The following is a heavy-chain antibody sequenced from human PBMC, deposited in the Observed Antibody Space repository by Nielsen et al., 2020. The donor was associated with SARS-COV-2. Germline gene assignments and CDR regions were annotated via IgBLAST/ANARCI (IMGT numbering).Heavy chain of an antibody. J-gene: IGHJ4*02. CDR3: AKLWFGEPGSDY. D-gene: IGHD3-10*01. CDR1: GFTFDDYA. V-gene: IGHV3-9*01. Sequence: LKISCAASGFTFDDYAMHWVRQAPGKGLEWVSGISWNSGSIGYEDSVKGRFTISRDNAKNSLYLQMNSLRAEDTALYYCAKLWFGEPGSDYWGQGTLVTVSS. CDR2: ISWNSGSI.